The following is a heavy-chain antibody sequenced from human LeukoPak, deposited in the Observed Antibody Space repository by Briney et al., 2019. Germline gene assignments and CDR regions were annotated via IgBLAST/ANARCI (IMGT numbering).Heavy chain of an antibody. D-gene: IGHD1-26*01. V-gene: IGHV3-48*01. J-gene: IGHJ4*02. CDR2: ISGSSLTI. Sequence: GGSLRLSXAASGFTFSSYSMNWVRQAPGKGLEWVSYISGSSLTIYYADSVKGRFTISRDNAKNSMFLQMNRLRAEDTAVYYCARSSGSYYPFDYWGQGSLVTVSS. CDR1: GFTFSSYS. CDR3: ARSSGSYYPFDY.